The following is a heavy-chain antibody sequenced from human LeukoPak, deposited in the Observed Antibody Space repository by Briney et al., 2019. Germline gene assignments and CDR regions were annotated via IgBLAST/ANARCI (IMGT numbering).Heavy chain of an antibody. D-gene: IGHD2-15*01. CDR3: ARVTRRVATHAFDI. CDR2: IYYSGST. V-gene: IGHV4-59*01. J-gene: IGHJ3*02. Sequence: PSETLSLTCTVSGGSISSYYWSWIRQPPGKGLEWIGYIYYSGSTNYNPSRKSRVTISVDTSKNQFSLKLSSVTAADTAVYYCARVTRRVATHAFDIWGQGTMVTVSS. CDR1: GGSISSYY.